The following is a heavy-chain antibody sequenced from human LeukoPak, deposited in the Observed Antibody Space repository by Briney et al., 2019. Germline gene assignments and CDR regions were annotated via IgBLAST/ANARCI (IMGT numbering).Heavy chain of an antibody. CDR3: AKDLGLRAYHYYGMDV. J-gene: IGHJ6*02. Sequence: GGSLRLSCEASGFTFSDYYMGWVRQAPGKGLEWVSYISSSSSYTKYADSAKGLFTISRDNAKNSLYLQMNSLRAEDTAVYYCAKDLGLRAYHYYGMDVWGQGTTVTVSS. CDR1: GFTFSDYY. V-gene: IGHV3-11*06. CDR2: ISSSSSYT. D-gene: IGHD3-10*01.